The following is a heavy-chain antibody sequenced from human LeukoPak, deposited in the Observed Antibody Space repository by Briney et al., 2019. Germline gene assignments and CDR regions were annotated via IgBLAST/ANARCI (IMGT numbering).Heavy chain of an antibody. J-gene: IGHJ4*02. V-gene: IGHV3-7*01. CDR2: IKQDGSEK. CDR1: GFTFDDYG. Sequence: PGGSLRLSCAASGFTFDDYGMSWVRQAPGKGLEWVANIKQDGSEKYYVDSVKGRFTISRDNAKNSLYLQMNSLRAEDTAVYYCARDYRPLPRLDYWGQGTLVTVSS. CDR3: ARDYRPLPRLDY.